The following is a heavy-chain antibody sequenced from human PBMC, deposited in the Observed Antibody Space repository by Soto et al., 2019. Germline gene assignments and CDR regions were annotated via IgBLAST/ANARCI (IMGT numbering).Heavy chain of an antibody. CDR3: ASPTIFLGYCSGGSCARIDY. J-gene: IGHJ4*02. Sequence: GGSLRLSCAASGFTFSSYAMSWVRQAPGKGLEWVSAISGSGGSTYYADSVKGRFTISRDNSKNTLYLQMNSLRAEDTAVYYCASPTIFLGYCSGGSCARIDYSGQGTLVTVSS. CDR1: GFTFSSYA. CDR2: ISGSGGST. D-gene: IGHD2-15*01. V-gene: IGHV3-23*01.